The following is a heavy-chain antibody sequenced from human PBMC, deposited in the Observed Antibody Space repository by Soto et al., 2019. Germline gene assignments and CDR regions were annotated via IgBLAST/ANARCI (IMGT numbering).Heavy chain of an antibody. Sequence: QVQLVESGGGVVQPGRSLRLSCAASGFTFSSYAMHWVRQAPGKGLEWVAVISYDGSNKYYADSVKGRFTISRDNSKNTLYLQMNSLRAEDTAVYYCARASDIVATNPTFDYWGQGTLVTVSS. J-gene: IGHJ4*02. D-gene: IGHD5-12*01. CDR1: GFTFSSYA. CDR2: ISYDGSNK. V-gene: IGHV3-30-3*01. CDR3: ARASDIVATNPTFDY.